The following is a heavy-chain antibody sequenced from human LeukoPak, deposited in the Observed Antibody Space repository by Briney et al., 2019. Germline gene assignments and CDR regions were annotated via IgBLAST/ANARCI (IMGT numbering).Heavy chain of an antibody. V-gene: IGHV4-34*01. D-gene: IGHD2-2*01. CDR1: GGSFSGCY. CDR2: INHSGST. J-gene: IGHJ6*02. CDR3: ARDRVLPAALTSNYYYYGMDV. Sequence: SETLSLTCAVYGGSFSGCYWSWIRQPPGKGLEWIGEINHSGSTNYNPSLKSRVTISVDTSKNQFSLKLSSVTAADTAVYYCARDRVLPAALTSNYYYYGMDVWGQGTTVTVSS.